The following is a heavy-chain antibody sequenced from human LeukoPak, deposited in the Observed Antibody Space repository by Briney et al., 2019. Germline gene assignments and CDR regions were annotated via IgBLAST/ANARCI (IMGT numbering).Heavy chain of an antibody. CDR2: INHSGST. D-gene: IGHD1-26*01. V-gene: IGHV4-34*01. J-gene: IGHJ5*02. CDR3: ARPYSGSYWLDP. CDR1: GGSFSGYY. Sequence: SETLSLTCAVYGGSFSGYYWSWIRQPPGKGLEWIGEINHSGSTNYNPSLKSRVTISVDTSKNQFSLKLSSVTAADTAVYYCARPYSGSYWLDPWGQGTLVTVSS.